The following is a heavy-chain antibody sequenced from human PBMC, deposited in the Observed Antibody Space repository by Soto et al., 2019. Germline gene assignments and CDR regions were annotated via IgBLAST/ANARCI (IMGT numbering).Heavy chain of an antibody. CDR2: IKSKTDGGTT. J-gene: IGHJ3*02. D-gene: IGHD1-1*01. V-gene: IGHV3-15*01. Sequence: GGSLRLSCAASGFTFSNAWMSWVRQAPGKGLEWVGRIKSKTDGGTTDYAAPVKGRFTISRDDSKNTLYLQMNSLKTEDTAVYYCTTHRYNWNDDAFDIWGQGTMVTVSS. CDR1: GFTFSNAW. CDR3: TTHRYNWNDDAFDI.